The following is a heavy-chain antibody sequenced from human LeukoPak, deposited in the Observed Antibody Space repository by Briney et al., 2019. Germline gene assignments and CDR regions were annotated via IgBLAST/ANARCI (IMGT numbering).Heavy chain of an antibody. V-gene: IGHV4-61*02. J-gene: IGHJ6*02. CDR1: GGSISSGSYY. CDR3: ARESMVTATGPYYYYGMDV. CDR2: IYTSGST. D-gene: IGHD2-21*02. Sequence: SETLSLTCTVSGGSISSGSYYWSWIRQTAGKGLEWIGRIYTSGSTNYNPSLKSRVTISVDTSKNQFSLKLSSVTAADTAVYYCARESMVTATGPYYYYGMDVWGQGTTVTVSS.